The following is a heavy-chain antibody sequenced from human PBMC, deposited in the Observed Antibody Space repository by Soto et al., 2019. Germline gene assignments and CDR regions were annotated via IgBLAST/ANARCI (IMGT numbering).Heavy chain of an antibody. Sequence: GSLRLSCAASGFTFSSYAMSWVRQAPGEGLEWVSAISGSGGSTYYADSVKGRFTISRDNSKNTLYLQMNSLRAEDTAVYYCALREGQRPGVDALDIWGQGTVVTVSS. J-gene: IGHJ3*02. CDR3: ALREGQRPGVDALDI. CDR2: ISGSGGST. CDR1: GFTFSSYA. V-gene: IGHV3-23*01.